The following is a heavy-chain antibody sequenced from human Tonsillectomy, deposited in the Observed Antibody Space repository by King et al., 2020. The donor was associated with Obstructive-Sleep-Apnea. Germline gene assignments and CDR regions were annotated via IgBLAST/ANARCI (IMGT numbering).Heavy chain of an antibody. D-gene: IGHD1-26*01. CDR1: GFTFISYA. J-gene: IGHJ6*02. CDR2: ISGSGSIT. CDR3: ASWEWELEAYYYYGMDV. V-gene: IGHV3-23*04. Sequence: VQLVESGGGLVQPGGSLRLSCAASGFTFISYAMSWVRQAPGKGLEWVSAISGSGSITYYADSVKGRFTISRGNSNNTLYLQMNSLRAEDTAVYYSASWEWELEAYYYYGMDVWGQGTTVTVSS.